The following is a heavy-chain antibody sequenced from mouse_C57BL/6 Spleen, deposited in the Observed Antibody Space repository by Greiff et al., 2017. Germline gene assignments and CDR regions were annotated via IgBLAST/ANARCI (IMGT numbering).Heavy chain of an antibody. CDR1: GYAFTNYL. V-gene: IGHV1-54*01. CDR2: INPGSGGT. J-gene: IGHJ3*01. CDR3: ARGIYGSSP. Sequence: VQLQQSGAELVRPGTSVKVSCKASGYAFTNYLIEWVKQRPGQGLEWIGVINPGSGGTNYNEKFKGKATLTADKSSSTAYMQLSSLTSEDSAVYFCARGIYGSSPWGQGTLVTVSA. D-gene: IGHD1-1*01.